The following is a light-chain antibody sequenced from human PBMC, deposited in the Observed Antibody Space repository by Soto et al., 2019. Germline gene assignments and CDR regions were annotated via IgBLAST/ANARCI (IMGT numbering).Light chain of an antibody. Sequence: LSSCERSSVSYRASQSVSSTYLIWYQQKPGQAPRLLIYGASSRATGIPDRFSGSGSGTDFTLTISRLEPEDFAVYYCQQYGSSGTFGQGSMVDVK. V-gene: IGKV3-20*01. CDR1: QSVSSTY. J-gene: IGKJ1*01. CDR2: GAS. CDR3: QQYGSSGT.